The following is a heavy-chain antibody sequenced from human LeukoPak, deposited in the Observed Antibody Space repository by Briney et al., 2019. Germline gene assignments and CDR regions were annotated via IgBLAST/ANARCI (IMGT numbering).Heavy chain of an antibody. V-gene: IGHV3-74*03. CDR3: ARGGTGYGDFDY. J-gene: IGHJ4*02. CDR1: GFTFTTYW. CDR2: INSDDSTT. Sequence: GGSLSLSCATSGFTFTTYWIHWVRQAPGKGLVWVSRINSDDSTTMYADSVRGRFTISRDNARSTVFLQMNSLRSEDSALYYCARGGTGYGDFDYWGQGALVTVSS. D-gene: IGHD4-17*01.